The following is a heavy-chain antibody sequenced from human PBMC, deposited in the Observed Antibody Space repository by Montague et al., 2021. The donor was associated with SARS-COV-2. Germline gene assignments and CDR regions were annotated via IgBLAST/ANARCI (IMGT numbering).Heavy chain of an antibody. J-gene: IGHJ3*02. D-gene: IGHD3-10*01. CDR2: ITSSSSHL. Sequence: SLRLSCSASGFTFSDYYMNWIRQAPGKGLEWVSHITSSSSHLYYADSVKGRFTISRDNAKNSLYLQMNSLRAEDTAVYYCAREHNYDSGRRDGFDIWGQGTVVTVPS. V-gene: IGHV3-11*01. CDR3: AREHNYDSGRRDGFDI. CDR1: GFTFSDYY.